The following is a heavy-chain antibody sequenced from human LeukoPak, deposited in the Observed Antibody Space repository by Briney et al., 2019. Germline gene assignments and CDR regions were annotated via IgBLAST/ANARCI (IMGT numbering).Heavy chain of an antibody. CDR3: ANENYYDSSGFPDH. CDR1: GFTFSSYG. J-gene: IGHJ4*02. CDR2: ISYDGGNK. D-gene: IGHD3-22*01. V-gene: IGHV3-30*18. Sequence: PGGSLRLSCAASGFTFSSYGMHWVRQAPGKGLEGVAFISYDGGNKYYADSVKGRFTISRDNSKNTLYLQVNSLRAEDTAVYYCANENYYDSSGFPDHWGQGTLVTVSS.